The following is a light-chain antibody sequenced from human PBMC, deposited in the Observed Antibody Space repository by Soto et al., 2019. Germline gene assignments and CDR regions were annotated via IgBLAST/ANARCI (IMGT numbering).Light chain of an antibody. CDR1: QSVGRN. J-gene: IGKJ2*01. CDR2: GTS. V-gene: IGKV3-15*01. CDR3: QHYNKWPYT. Sequence: EIVMTQSPVALSVSPGESAALSCRASQSVGRNFAWYQQRPGQAPRVLIYGTSTRATGVPARFSGSGSGTDFTLTISSLQSEDFAAYYWQHYNKWPYTFGQGTRLEIK.